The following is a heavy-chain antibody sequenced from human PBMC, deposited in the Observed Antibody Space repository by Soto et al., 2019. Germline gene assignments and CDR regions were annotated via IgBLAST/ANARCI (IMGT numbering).Heavy chain of an antibody. D-gene: IGHD3-10*01. J-gene: IGHJ6*02. CDR3: ARVTGHYYSGMDV. Sequence: QVQLQESGPGLVKPSGTLSLTCAVSCGSISSSNWWSWVRQPPGKGLEWIGEIYPSGSTNYNPSLKSRVTISVDKSKNQFSLKRSSVTAADTAVYYCARVTGHYYSGMDVWGQGTTVTVSS. CDR2: IYPSGST. CDR1: CGSISSSNW. V-gene: IGHV4-4*02.